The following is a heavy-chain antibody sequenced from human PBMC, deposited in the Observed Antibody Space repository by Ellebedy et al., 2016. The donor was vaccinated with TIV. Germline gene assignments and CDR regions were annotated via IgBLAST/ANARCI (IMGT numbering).Heavy chain of an antibody. CDR3: ARVGEYYDSSGYYPHHFDY. J-gene: IGHJ4*01. D-gene: IGHD3-22*01. CDR1: GGSFSDYY. Sequence: MPSETLSLTCAVSGGSFSDYYWSWIRQPPGKGLEGIGEINHSGSTNYSPSLKSRLTMSVDTSKNQFSLKLSFASAADTALYYCARVGEYYDSSGYYPHHFDYWGHGTLVTVSS. V-gene: IGHV4-34*01. CDR2: INHSGST.